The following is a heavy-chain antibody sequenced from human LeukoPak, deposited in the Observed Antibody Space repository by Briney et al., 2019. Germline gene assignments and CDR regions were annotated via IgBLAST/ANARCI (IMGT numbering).Heavy chain of an antibody. J-gene: IGHJ4*02. Sequence: GGSLQISCKASGYSFTGFWIAWARQMPGKGLEWMGIIYPSDSDTRYSPSFQGQVTISADKSISTAYLQWSSLKASDTAMYYCTRPGGRVAARSLREAFDSWGQGTLVTVSS. V-gene: IGHV5-51*01. D-gene: IGHD6-6*01. CDR1: GYSFTGFW. CDR2: IYPSDSDT. CDR3: TRPGGRVAARSLREAFDS.